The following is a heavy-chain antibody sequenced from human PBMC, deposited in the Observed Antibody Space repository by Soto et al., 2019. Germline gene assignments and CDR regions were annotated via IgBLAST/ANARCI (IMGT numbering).Heavy chain of an antibody. CDR2: INHSGST. J-gene: IGHJ5*02. CDR3: ASIAAPGTSPTGGWFDP. Sequence: QVQLQQWGAGLLKPSETLALTCAVYGGSFSGYYWSWIRQPPGKGLEWIGEINHSGSTNYNPSLKRRVTISVGASKNPFSLKLSSLTAADTAVYYCASIAAPGTSPTGGWFDPWGQGTLVTVSS. D-gene: IGHD6-13*01. V-gene: IGHV4-34*01. CDR1: GGSFSGYY.